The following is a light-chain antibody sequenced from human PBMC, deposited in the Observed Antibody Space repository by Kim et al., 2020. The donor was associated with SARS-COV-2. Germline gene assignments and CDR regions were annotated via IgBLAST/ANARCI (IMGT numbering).Light chain of an antibody. Sequence: EIVLTQSPGTLSFSPGERATLSCRASQSVSSSYLAWYQHKPGQAPRLLVYGASNRATGIPDRFSGSGSGTDFTLTIGRLEPEDFAVYYCQQYAGSPWTFGQGTKVEIK. V-gene: IGKV3-20*01. CDR2: GAS. CDR1: QSVSSSY. J-gene: IGKJ1*01. CDR3: QQYAGSPWT.